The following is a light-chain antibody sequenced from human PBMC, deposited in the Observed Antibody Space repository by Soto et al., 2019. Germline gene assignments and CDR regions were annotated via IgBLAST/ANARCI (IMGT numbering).Light chain of an antibody. CDR1: SSNIGSNT. J-gene: IGLJ2*01. V-gene: IGLV1-44*01. CDR3: AAWDDSLNSPL. Sequence: QSVLTQPPSASGTPGQRVTISCSGSSSNIGSNTVNWYQQLPGTAPKLLIYSNSQRPSGVPDRFSGSKSGTSASLAISGLQSEDEAHYYCAAWDDSLNSPLFGGGTKVTVL. CDR2: SNS.